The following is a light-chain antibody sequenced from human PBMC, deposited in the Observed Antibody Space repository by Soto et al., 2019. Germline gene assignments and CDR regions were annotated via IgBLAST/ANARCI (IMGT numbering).Light chain of an antibody. Sequence: DIQMTQSPSALSASVGDRVTITCQARQGIRNYLTWYQLKPGKVPKLLIYDAFSLQRGVPSRFSVSGSGTEFTLTISSLQPEDFATDYCLQYNSYLRTFGQGTMVEIK. V-gene: IGKV1-17*03. CDR2: DAF. CDR1: QGIRNY. J-gene: IGKJ1*01. CDR3: LQYNSYLRT.